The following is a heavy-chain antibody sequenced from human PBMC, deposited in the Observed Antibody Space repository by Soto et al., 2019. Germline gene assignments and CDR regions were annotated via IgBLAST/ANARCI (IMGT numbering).Heavy chain of an antibody. CDR1: GYSFTSYW. D-gene: IGHD3-22*01. Sequence: GESLKISCKGSGYSFTSYWIGWVRQMPGKGLEWMGIIYPGDSDTRYSPPFQGQVTISADKSTSTAYLQWSSLKASDTAMYYCARHHYYDSSGYYYVTAFDIWGQGTMVTVSS. CDR3: ARHHYYDSSGYYYVTAFDI. J-gene: IGHJ3*02. CDR2: IYPGDSDT. V-gene: IGHV5-51*01.